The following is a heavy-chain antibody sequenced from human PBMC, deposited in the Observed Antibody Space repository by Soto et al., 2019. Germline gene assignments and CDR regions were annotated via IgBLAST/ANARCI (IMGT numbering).Heavy chain of an antibody. J-gene: IGHJ6*03. D-gene: IGHD3-3*01. CDR1: GGTFSSYT. CDR3: ARGGYHFWSGYRPQHYYYYMDV. Sequence: SVKVSCKASGGTFSSYTISWVRQAPGQGLEWMGRIIPILGIANYAQKFQGRVTITADKSTSTAYMELSSLRSEDTAVYYCARGGYHFWSGYRPQHYYYYMDVWGKGTTVTVSS. V-gene: IGHV1-69*02. CDR2: IIPILGIA.